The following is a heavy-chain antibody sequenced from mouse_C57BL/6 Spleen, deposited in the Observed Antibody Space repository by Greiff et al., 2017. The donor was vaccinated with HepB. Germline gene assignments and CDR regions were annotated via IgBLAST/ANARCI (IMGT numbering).Heavy chain of an antibody. V-gene: IGHV5-9-1*02. Sequence: EVMLVESGEGLVKPGGSLKLSCAASGFTFSSYAMSWVRQTPEKRLEWVAYISSGGDYTYYADTVKGRFTISRDNARNTLYLQMSSLKSEDTAMYYCTRDEGGKTWFAYWGQGTLVTVSA. CDR1: GFTFSSYA. CDR3: TRDEGGKTWFAY. CDR2: ISSGGDYT. J-gene: IGHJ3*01.